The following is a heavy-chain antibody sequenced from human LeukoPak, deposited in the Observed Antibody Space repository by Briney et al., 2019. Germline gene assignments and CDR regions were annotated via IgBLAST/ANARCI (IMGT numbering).Heavy chain of an antibody. J-gene: IGHJ4*02. Sequence: PGRSLRLSCAASGFTFSSYGMHWVRQAPGKGLEWVAVISYDGSNKYYADSVKGRFTISRDNAKNSLYLQMNSLRAEDTAVYYCARGMGYDSSGYYYRDFDYWGQGTLVTVSS. V-gene: IGHV3-30*03. D-gene: IGHD3-22*01. CDR1: GFTFSSYG. CDR3: ARGMGYDSSGYYYRDFDY. CDR2: ISYDGSNK.